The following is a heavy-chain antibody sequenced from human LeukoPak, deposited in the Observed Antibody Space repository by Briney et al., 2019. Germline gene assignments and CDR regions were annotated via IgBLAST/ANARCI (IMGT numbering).Heavy chain of an antibody. D-gene: IGHD4-17*01. V-gene: IGHV4-61*01. CDR2: IYYSGST. Sequence: SETLSLTCAVSGDSVSSSNYYWSWIRQPPGKGLEWIGYIYYSGSTNYNPSLKSRVTISVDTSKNQFSLKLSSVAAADTAVYYCARDGDYDGAFDIWGQGTMVTVSS. CDR1: GDSVSSSNYY. CDR3: ARDGDYDGAFDI. J-gene: IGHJ3*02.